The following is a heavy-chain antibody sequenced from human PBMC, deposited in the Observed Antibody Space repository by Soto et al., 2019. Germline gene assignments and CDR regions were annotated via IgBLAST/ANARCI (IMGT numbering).Heavy chain of an antibody. CDR2: ISHDGSSK. V-gene: IGHV3-30*18. CDR3: AKERVVRGVTDY. J-gene: IGHJ4*02. CDR1: GFIFSGYG. Sequence: QVPLVESGGGVVQPGRSLRLACAASGFIFSGYGMHWVRQAPGKGLEWVAVISHDGSSKFYVDSVKGRFTISRDNSKNTLYLEMNSLRFEDTAVYYCAKERVVRGVTDYWGQGTLVTVSS. D-gene: IGHD3-10*01.